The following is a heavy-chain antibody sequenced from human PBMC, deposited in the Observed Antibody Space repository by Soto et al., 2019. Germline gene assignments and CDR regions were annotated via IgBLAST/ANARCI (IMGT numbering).Heavy chain of an antibody. Sequence: QVQLVESGGGVVQPGRSLRLSCAASGFTFSSYGMHWVRQAPGKGLEWVAVIRYDGTNKYYAESVKGRFTISRDNSKNTLYRQMSSLILDDTAVYYCARGIIAGPGRDYFDYWGQGTLVTVSS. CDR1: GFTFSSYG. CDR2: IRYDGTNK. J-gene: IGHJ4*02. D-gene: IGHD6-13*01. V-gene: IGHV3-33*01. CDR3: ARGIIAGPGRDYFDY.